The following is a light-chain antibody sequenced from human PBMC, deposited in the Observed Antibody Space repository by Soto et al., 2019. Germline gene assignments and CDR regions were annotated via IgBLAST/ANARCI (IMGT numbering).Light chain of an antibody. CDR3: LQYNNWRT. CDR1: QPVNNN. V-gene: IGKV3-15*01. Sequence: EFVLTQSPATLSASPGDRATLSCRASQPVNNNLAWYQQKPGQTPRLLIYDASTRATGVPGRFSGSGSGTEFTITIRSRHFEDVAVYCCLQYNNWRTFCQG. CDR2: DAS. J-gene: IGKJ1*01.